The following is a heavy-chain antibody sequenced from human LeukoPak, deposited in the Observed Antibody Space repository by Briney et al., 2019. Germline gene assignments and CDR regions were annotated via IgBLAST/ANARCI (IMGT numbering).Heavy chain of an antibody. V-gene: IGHV4-39*01. CDR1: GGSISSSSYY. D-gene: IGHD6-19*01. Sequence: SETLSLTCTVSGGSISSSSYYWGWIRQPPGKGLEWIGSIYYSGSTYYNPSLKSRVTISVDTSKNQFSLKLSSVTAADTAVYYCARQGSGWYYFDYWGQGTLVAVSS. CDR2: IYYSGST. CDR3: ARQGSGWYYFDY. J-gene: IGHJ4*02.